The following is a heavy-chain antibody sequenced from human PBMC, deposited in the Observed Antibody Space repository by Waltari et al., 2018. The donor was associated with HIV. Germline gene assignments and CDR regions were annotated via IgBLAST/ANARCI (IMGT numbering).Heavy chain of an antibody. CDR1: GFTFSSYW. V-gene: IGHV3-74*01. Sequence: LVESGGGLVQPGGSLRLSCAASGFTFSSYWMHWVRQAPGKGLVWVSRIHSDGSSTSYADSVKGRFTISRDNAKNTLYLQMNSLRAEDTAVYYCARGNGHAFDIWGQGTMVTVSS. CDR2: IHSDGSST. D-gene: IGHD2-8*01. J-gene: IGHJ3*02. CDR3: ARGNGHAFDI.